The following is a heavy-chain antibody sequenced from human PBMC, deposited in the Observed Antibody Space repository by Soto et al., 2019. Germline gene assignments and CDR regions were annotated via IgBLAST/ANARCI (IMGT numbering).Heavy chain of an antibody. J-gene: IGHJ4*02. D-gene: IGHD3-22*01. CDR3: AGGLRYYDRGGYRGY. CDR2: ISSSSSYI. Sequence: EVQLVESGGGLVKPGGSLRLSCAASGFTFSSYSMNWVRQAPGKGLEWVSSISSSSSYIYYADSAKGRFTISRDNAKSSLCLEMSGLRGEDTAVYYCAGGLRYYDRGGYRGYWGEGTLVTVA. V-gene: IGHV3-21*01. CDR1: GFTFSSYS.